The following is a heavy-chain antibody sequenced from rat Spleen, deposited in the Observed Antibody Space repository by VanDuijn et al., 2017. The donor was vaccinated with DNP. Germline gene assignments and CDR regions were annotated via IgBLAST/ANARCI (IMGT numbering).Heavy chain of an antibody. D-gene: IGHD1-1*01. J-gene: IGHJ1*01. CDR3: ARTPFYYGIDEGYFDF. CDR1: GFTFSDYN. CDR2: MSNEVRSI. V-gene: IGHV5-7*01. Sequence: EVQLVESGGGSVQPGGSLKLSCAASGFTFSDYNMAWVRQAPKKGLEWVATMSNEVRSIYYRDSVKGRFTISRDNTKSTLYLQMDSLRSEETATYYCARTPFYYGIDEGYFDFWGPGTMVTVSS.